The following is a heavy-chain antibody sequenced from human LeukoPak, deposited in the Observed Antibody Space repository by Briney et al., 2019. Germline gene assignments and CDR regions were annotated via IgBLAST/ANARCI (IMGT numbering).Heavy chain of an antibody. J-gene: IGHJ4*02. CDR2: ISAYNGNT. V-gene: IGHV1-18*04. D-gene: IGHD1-1*01. CDR3: ARGSWLEPNDY. Sequence: ASVKVSCKASGYTFTGYYMHWVRQAPGQGLEWMGWISAYNGNTNYAQKLQGRVTMTTDTSTSTAYMELRSLRSDDTAVYYCARGSWLEPNDYWGQGTLVTVSS. CDR1: GYTFTGYY.